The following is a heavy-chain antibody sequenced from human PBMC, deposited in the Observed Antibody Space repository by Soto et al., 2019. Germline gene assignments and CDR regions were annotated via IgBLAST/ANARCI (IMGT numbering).Heavy chain of an antibody. CDR3: ASRKERSGPCDLDL. CDR1: GFTFITYD. V-gene: IGHV1-8*01. D-gene: IGHD6-25*01. J-gene: IGHJ5*02. CDR2: MNPNNGNA. Sequence: SSVQVSCKASGFTFITYDFSWVRQAAGQGLEWMGWMNPNNGNAGFAQKFRGRINMTRNTSISTAYLELSSLRADDSAVYFCASRKERSGPCDLDLWRQGTQFTFSS.